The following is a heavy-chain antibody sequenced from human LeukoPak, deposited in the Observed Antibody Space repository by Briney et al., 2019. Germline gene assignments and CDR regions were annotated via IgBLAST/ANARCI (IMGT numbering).Heavy chain of an antibody. Sequence: GGSLRLSCAASGFTFSSYAMSWFRQVPGQELEWVSAISGSGGSTNYGDSVKGRFTISRGNSKNTLYLQMNSLRAEDTAVYYCAKRSEGNWGQGTLVTVSS. J-gene: IGHJ4*02. CDR3: AKRSEGN. D-gene: IGHD2-15*01. V-gene: IGHV3-23*01. CDR2: ISGSGGST. CDR1: GFTFSSYA.